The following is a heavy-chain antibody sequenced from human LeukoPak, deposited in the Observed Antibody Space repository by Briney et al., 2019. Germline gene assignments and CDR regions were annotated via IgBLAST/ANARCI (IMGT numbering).Heavy chain of an antibody. Sequence: GGSLRLSCAASGFTFSSYWIHWVRQAPGKWLVWVSRINSDGSTTTYADSVKGRFTISRDNAKNTLYLQMNSLRAEDTAVYYCARGYSGSYRVDYWGQGTLVTVSS. V-gene: IGHV3-74*01. CDR2: INSDGSTT. CDR1: GFTFSSYW. J-gene: IGHJ4*02. CDR3: ARGYSGSYRVDY. D-gene: IGHD1-26*01.